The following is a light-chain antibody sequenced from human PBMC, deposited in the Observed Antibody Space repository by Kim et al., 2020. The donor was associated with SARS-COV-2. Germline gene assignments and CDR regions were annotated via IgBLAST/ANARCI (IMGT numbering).Light chain of an antibody. Sequence: QMTQSPSTLSASVGDRVTITCRASQTVSSWLAWYQQKPGKAPKLLIYKASTLETGVPSRFSGSGSGTEFTLTISSLQPEDFATYCCLQHNDYPRTFGQGTKVDIK. CDR1: QTVSSW. V-gene: IGKV1-5*03. J-gene: IGKJ1*01. CDR2: KAS. CDR3: LQHNDYPRT.